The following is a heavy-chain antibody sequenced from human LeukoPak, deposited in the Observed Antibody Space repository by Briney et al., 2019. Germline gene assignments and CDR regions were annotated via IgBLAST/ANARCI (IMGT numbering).Heavy chain of an antibody. CDR2: INPNSGGT. CDR1: GYTFTGYY. J-gene: IGHJ4*02. Sequence: ASVKVSCKASGYTFTGYYMRWVRQAPGQGLEWMGWINPNSGGTNYAQKFQGRVTMTRDTSISTAYMELSRLRSDDTAVFYCARVGQWELDRFHDYWGQGTLVTVSS. V-gene: IGHV1-2*02. CDR3: ARVGQWELDRFHDY. D-gene: IGHD1-26*01.